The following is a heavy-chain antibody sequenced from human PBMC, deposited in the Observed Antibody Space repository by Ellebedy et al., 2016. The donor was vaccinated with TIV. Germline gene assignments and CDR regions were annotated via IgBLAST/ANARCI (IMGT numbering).Heavy chain of an antibody. CDR1: GGSISSNNCY. CDR2: IYYSGYT. CDR3: ARLKGREARDAFDI. V-gene: IGHV4-39*01. J-gene: IGHJ3*02. Sequence: SETLSLXXTVSGGSISSNNCYWGWIRQPPGKGLEWIGNIYYSGYTYYNPSLKSRVTISVDTSKNHFSLKLTSVTAADTAVYYCARLKGREARDAFDIWGPGTMVTISS.